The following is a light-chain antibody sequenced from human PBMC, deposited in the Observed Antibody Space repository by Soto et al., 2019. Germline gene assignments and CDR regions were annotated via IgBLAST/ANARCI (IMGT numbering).Light chain of an antibody. CDR3: QQYNNWPLT. V-gene: IGKV3D-15*01. CDR1: QSISTN. J-gene: IGKJ4*01. CDR2: DAS. Sequence: ETVMTQTPATLSVSPGDRATLSCRASQSISTNLAWYQQKPGQATRLLIYDASTRATGIPARFSGSGSGTEFTLTISSLLSADFAVYSCQQYNNWPLTFGGGTKVEIK.